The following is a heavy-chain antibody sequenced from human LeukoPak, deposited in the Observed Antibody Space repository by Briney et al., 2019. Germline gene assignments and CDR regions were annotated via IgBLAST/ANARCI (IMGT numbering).Heavy chain of an antibody. CDR3: ARSPYCSSISCPYYYYYMDV. J-gene: IGHJ6*03. D-gene: IGHD2-2*01. CDR2: IYYSGST. CDR1: GGSISSSSYY. Sequence: SETLSLTCTVSGGSISSSSYYWGWIRQSPGMGLEWIGTIYYSGSTYYNPSLKSRVTISVDTSKNQFSLKLSSVTVADTAVYYCARSPYCSSISCPYYYYYMDVWGKGTTVTVSS. V-gene: IGHV4-39*07.